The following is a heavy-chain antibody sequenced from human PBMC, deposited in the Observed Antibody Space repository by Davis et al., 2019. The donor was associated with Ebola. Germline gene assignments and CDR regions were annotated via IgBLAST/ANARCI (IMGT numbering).Heavy chain of an antibody. J-gene: IGHJ4*02. D-gene: IGHD3-10*01. Sequence: MPGGSLRLSCTVSGGSISSTDYSWGWIRQPPGRGLEWIGYMFDPSNTYYNPSLRSRVTISVDMSKNHFSLNLTSVTAAETAVYYCARWRKRKTGIPGFDYWGQGTLLTVSS. CDR2: MFDPSNT. CDR3: ARWRKRKTGIPGFDY. CDR1: GGSISSTDYS. V-gene: IGHV4-39*02.